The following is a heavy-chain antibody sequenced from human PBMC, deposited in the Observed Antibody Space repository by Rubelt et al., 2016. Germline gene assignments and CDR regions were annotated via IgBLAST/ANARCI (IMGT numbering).Heavy chain of an antibody. CDR3: ARDLYDYGDYGEALGY. Sequence: AASGFTFSSYSMNWVRQAPGKGLEWVSVIYSGGSTYYADSVKGRFTISRDNSKNTLYLQMNSLRAEDTAVYYCARDLYDYGDYGEALGYWGQGTLVTVSS. CDR1: GFTFSSYS. V-gene: IGHV3-53*01. CDR2: IYSGGST. D-gene: IGHD4-17*01. J-gene: IGHJ4*02.